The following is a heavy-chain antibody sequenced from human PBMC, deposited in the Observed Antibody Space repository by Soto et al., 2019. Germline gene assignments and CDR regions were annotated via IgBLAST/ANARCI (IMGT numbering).Heavy chain of an antibody. CDR3: ARGGSYGDYGESAFDI. CDR2: IYSGGRI. J-gene: IGHJ3*02. CDR1: GFTVSSNY. V-gene: IGHV3-66*01. D-gene: IGHD4-17*01. Sequence: GGSLRLSCAASGFTVSSNYMSWVRQAPGKGLEWVSIIYSGGRIYYADSVKGRFTISRDNSKNTLYLQMNSLRAEDMAVYYCARGGSYGDYGESAFDIWGQGTMVTVSS.